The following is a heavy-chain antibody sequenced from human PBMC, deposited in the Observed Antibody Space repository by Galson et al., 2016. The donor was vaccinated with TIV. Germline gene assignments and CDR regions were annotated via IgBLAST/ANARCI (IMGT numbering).Heavy chain of an antibody. CDR3: AKGYRGPAAGTDYFDY. V-gene: IGHV3-23*01. Sequence: SLRLSCAVSGFTFSNYTMNWVRQAPGKGLEWVSSIGGSGDRTFYAGSVKGRFTISKDFSKNTLYLQMNTLRAENTAIYYCAKGYRGPAAGTDYFDYWGQGTLVTVSS. CDR1: GFTFSNYT. CDR2: IGGSGDRT. J-gene: IGHJ4*02. D-gene: IGHD6-13*01.